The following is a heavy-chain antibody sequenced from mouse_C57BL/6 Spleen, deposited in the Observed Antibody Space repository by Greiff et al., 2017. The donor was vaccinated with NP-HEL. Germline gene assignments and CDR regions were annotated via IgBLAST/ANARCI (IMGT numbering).Heavy chain of an antibody. CDR1: GYTFTSYW. CDR2: IYPGSGST. J-gene: IGHJ1*03. CDR3: ARATVVAMDWYFDV. V-gene: IGHV1-55*01. D-gene: IGHD1-1*01. Sequence: QVQLQQPGAELVKPGASVKMSCKASGYTFTSYWITWVKQRPGQGLEWIGDIYPGSGSTNYNDKFKSKATLTVDTSSSTAYMQLSSLTSEDSAVYYCARATVVAMDWYFDVWGTGTTVTVSS.